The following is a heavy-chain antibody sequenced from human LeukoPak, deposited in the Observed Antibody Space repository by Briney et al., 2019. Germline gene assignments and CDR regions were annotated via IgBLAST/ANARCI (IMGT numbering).Heavy chain of an antibody. Sequence: PGGSLRLSCAASGFTFSNYWMSWVRQAPGKGLEWVANIKQDASEKYYVNSVKGRFAIFRDNAKNSLYLQTNSLRAEDTAVYYCARHSAGYTTFFDYWGQGTLVTVSS. CDR1: GFTFSNYW. CDR3: ARHSAGYTTFFDY. CDR2: IKQDASEK. J-gene: IGHJ4*02. D-gene: IGHD5-24*01. V-gene: IGHV3-7*04.